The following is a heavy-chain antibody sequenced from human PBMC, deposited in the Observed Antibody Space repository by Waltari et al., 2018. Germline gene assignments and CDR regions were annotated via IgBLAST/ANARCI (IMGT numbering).Heavy chain of an antibody. Sequence: QVQLVQSGAEVKKPGSSVKVSCKASGGTFSIYAISWVRQAPGQGLEWMGGIIPIFGTANYAQKFQGRVTITADESTSTAYMELSSLRSEDTAVYYCARGVTYYYDSSGYADAFDIWGQGTMVTVSS. D-gene: IGHD3-22*01. V-gene: IGHV1-69*01. CDR1: GGTFSIYA. CDR2: IIPIFGTA. J-gene: IGHJ3*02. CDR3: ARGVTYYYDSSGYADAFDI.